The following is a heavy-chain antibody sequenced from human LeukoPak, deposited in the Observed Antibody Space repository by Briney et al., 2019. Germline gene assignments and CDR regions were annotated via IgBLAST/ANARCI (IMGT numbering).Heavy chain of an antibody. V-gene: IGHV4-59*01. J-gene: IGHJ6*03. CDR2: IYYSGST. D-gene: IGHD6-13*01. Sequence: SETLSLTCTVSGGSISSYYWSWIRQPPGKGLERIGYIYYSGSTNYNPSLKSRVTISVDTSKNQFSLKLSSVTAADTAVYYCARESGQQLVLGYYYYMDVWGKGTTVTVSS. CDR1: GGSISSYY. CDR3: ARESGQQLVLGYYYYMDV.